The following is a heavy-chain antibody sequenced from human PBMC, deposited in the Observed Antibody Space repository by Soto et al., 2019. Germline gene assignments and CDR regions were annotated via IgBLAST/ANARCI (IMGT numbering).Heavy chain of an antibody. CDR2: IMPGSSHI. Sequence: EVQLVESGGGLVQPGGSLRLTCAASGFTFSIYSMNWVRQAPGKGLEWVSYIMPGSSHIFYADSVKGRFTISRDNAKNSLYLQMNSLRAEDTAVYYCAIEKVGATSSHVFAIWGQGTMVTVSS. D-gene: IGHD1-26*01. V-gene: IGHV3-48*01. CDR1: GFTFSIYS. J-gene: IGHJ3*02. CDR3: AIEKVGATSSHVFAI.